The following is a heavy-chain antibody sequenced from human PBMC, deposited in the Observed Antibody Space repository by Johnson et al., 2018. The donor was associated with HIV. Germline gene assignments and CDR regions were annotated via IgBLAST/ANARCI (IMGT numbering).Heavy chain of an antibody. Sequence: VQLVESRGVLVQPGGSLRLSCAASGFTVSSNEMSWVRQAPGKGLEWVSSISGGSTYYADSRKGRFTISRDNSKNTLYLQMGSLRAEDMGVYYCARLRSPDAFDIWGQGTMVTVSS. D-gene: IGHD2-15*01. CDR3: ARLRSPDAFDI. J-gene: IGHJ3*02. CDR2: ISGGST. CDR1: GFTVSSNE. V-gene: IGHV3-38-3*01.